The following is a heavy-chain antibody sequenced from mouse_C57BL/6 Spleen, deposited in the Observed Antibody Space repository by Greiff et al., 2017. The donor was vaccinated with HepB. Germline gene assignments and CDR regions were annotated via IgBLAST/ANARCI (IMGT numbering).Heavy chain of an antibody. J-gene: IGHJ4*01. Sequence: VHVKQSGPELVKPGASVKISCKASGYSFTDYNMNWVKQSNGKSLEWIGVINPNYGTTSYNQKFKGKATLTVDQSSSTAYMQLNSLTSEDSAVYYCARSDYGSSDYYAMDYWGQGTSVTVSS. CDR3: ARSDYGSSDYYAMDY. D-gene: IGHD1-1*01. CDR1: GYSFTDYN. CDR2: INPNYGTT. V-gene: IGHV1-39*01.